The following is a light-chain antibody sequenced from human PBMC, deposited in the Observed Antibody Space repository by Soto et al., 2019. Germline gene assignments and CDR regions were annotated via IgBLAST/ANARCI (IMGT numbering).Light chain of an antibody. CDR3: HQPNSYSLT. CDR1: ESISSW. Sequence: DIQMTQSPSTRSASVGDIVTITCRASESISSWLAWYQQKPGKAHQLLIYKATSLESGVPSRFSGSGSGTEFTLNSSSLQPDAVASYYCHQPNSYSLTCGGGTKVEFK. V-gene: IGKV1-5*03. J-gene: IGKJ4*01. CDR2: KAT.